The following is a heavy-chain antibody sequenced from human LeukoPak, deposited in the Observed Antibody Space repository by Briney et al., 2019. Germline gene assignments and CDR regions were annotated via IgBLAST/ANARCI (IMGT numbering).Heavy chain of an antibody. V-gene: IGHV3-21*01. J-gene: IGHJ4*02. Sequence: GGSLRLSCAASGFTFSSYSMNWVRQAPGKGLEWVSSISSSSSYIYYADSVKGRFTISRDNAKNSLYLQMNSLRAEDTAVYYCARAGKAPGIAGAGGPDYWGQGTLVTVSS. CDR1: GFTFSSYS. CDR2: ISSSSSYI. D-gene: IGHD6-19*01. CDR3: ARAGKAPGIAGAGGPDY.